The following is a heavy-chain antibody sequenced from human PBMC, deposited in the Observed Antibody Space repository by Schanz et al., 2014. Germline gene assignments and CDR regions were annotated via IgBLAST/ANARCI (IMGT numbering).Heavy chain of an antibody. CDR3: AKDAENTAMITDYFDY. V-gene: IGHV3-23*04. CDR1: GFPFSSYS. Sequence: EVHLVESGGGLVQPGGSLRLSCTASGFPFSSYSMNWVRQAPGKGLEWVSVIGVDGTTTYYADSVKGRFTISRDNAKNTLYLQMNSLRAEDTAVYYCAKDAENTAMITDYFDYWGQGTLVTVSS. D-gene: IGHD5-18*01. CDR2: IGVDGTTT. J-gene: IGHJ4*02.